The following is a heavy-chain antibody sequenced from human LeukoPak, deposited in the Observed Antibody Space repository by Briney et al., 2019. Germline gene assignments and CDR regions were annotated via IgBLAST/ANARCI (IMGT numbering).Heavy chain of an antibody. CDR2: ISSSSSYI. J-gene: IGHJ4*02. CDR3: AKLLWFGELLSAYDY. V-gene: IGHV3-21*04. D-gene: IGHD3-10*01. Sequence: GGSLRLSCAASGFTFSSYSMNWVRQAPGKGLEWVSSISSSSSYIYYADSVKGRFTISRDNSKNTLYLQMNSLRAEDTAVYYCAKLLWFGELLSAYDYWGQGTLVTVSS. CDR1: GFTFSSYS.